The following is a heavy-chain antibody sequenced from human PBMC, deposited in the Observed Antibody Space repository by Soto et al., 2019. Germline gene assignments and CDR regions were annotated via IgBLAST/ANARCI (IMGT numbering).Heavy chain of an antibody. J-gene: IGHJ6*02. V-gene: IGHV1-69*06. D-gene: IGHD4-17*01. CDR3: AYGDYSYYYYYGMDV. CDR1: GGTFSSYA. Sequence: SVKVSCKASGGTFSSYAISWVRQAPGQGLEWMGGIIPIFGTANYAQKFQGRVTITADKSTSTAYMELSSLRSEDTAVYYCAYGDYSYYYYYGMDVWGQGTTVTVSS. CDR2: IIPIFGTA.